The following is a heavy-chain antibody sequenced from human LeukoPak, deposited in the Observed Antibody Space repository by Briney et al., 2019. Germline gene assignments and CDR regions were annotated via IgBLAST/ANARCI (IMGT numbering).Heavy chain of an antibody. V-gene: IGHV3-7*01. CDR2: IRQDGSEK. CDR3: ASGRPFDY. Sequence: GGSLRLSCVDSGFTFRSYWMSWVRQAPGKGLEWVAYIRQDGSEKYYVGSVKGRFTISRDNAKNSLYLQMNSLGAEDTAVYYCASGRPFDYWGEGTLATVSS. J-gene: IGHJ4*02. CDR1: GFTFRSYW. D-gene: IGHD1-26*01.